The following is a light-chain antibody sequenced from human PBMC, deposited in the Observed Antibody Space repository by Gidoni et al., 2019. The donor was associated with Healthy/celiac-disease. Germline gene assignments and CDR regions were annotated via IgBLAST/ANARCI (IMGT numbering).Light chain of an antibody. J-gene: IGKJ2*01. Sequence: DIQMTQSPSSLSASVGDIVTITCRASQSISSYLNWYQQKPGKAPKLLISAASSLQSGVPSWFSGSSSGTVFTLTISSLQPEDFATYYCQQSYSTPYTFGQGTKLEIK. CDR3: QQSYSTPYT. CDR2: AAS. CDR1: QSISSY. V-gene: IGKV1-39*01.